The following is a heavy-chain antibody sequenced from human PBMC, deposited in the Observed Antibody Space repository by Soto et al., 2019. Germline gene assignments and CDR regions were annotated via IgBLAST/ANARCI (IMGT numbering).Heavy chain of an antibody. CDR2: NSYSGST. CDR3: ARHGGRYSFDY. J-gene: IGHJ4*02. V-gene: IGHV4-59*08. D-gene: IGHD3-3*01. Sequence: QVQLQESGPGLVKPSETLSLTCTVTGGSTSSYYWSWLRQPPGKGLEWIGYNSYSGSTDYNPSLTTXXTXSXXTSKNQFSLKVSSATAADTAVYYCARHGGRYSFDYWGQGTLVTVSS. CDR1: GGSTSSYY.